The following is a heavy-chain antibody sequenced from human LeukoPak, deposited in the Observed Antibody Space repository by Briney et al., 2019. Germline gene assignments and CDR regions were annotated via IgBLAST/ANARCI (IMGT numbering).Heavy chain of an antibody. CDR3: ARDNRYCIGGTCYNNNWFGP. Sequence: ASVKVSCKASGYTFTNYDIMWVRQATGQGPEWMGWMNSNSGNTGYAQKFQGRVTMTRDTSINTAYMELNRLTSDDAAVYFCARDNRYCIGGTCYNNNWFGPWGQGTLVTVSS. CDR2: MNSNSGNT. V-gene: IGHV1-8*01. D-gene: IGHD2-15*01. J-gene: IGHJ5*02. CDR1: GYTFTNYD.